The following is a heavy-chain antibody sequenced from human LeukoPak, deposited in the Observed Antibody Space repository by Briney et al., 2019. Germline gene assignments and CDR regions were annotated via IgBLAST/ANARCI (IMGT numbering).Heavy chain of an antibody. Sequence: GRSLRLSCAASGFTFSSYGMHWVRQAPGKGQEWVAVIWYDGSNKYYADSVKGRFTISRDNSKNTLYLQMNSLRAEDTAVYYCARGPLYYFDYWGQGTLVTVSS. CDR3: ARGPLYYFDY. D-gene: IGHD2-15*01. J-gene: IGHJ4*02. CDR1: GFTFSSYG. CDR2: IWYDGSNK. V-gene: IGHV3-33*01.